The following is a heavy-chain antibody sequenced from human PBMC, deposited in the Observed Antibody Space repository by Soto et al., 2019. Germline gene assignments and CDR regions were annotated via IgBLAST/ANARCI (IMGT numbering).Heavy chain of an antibody. CDR1: GFTFSSYG. V-gene: IGHV3-30*18. CDR2: ISYDGSNK. J-gene: IGHJ6*02. D-gene: IGHD5-18*01. Sequence: QVQLVESGGGVVQPGRSLRLSCAASGFTFSSYGMHWVHQAPGKGLEWVAVISYDGSNKYYADSVKGRFTISRDNSKNTLYLQMNSLRAEDTAVYYCAKDPTPRIQLWLYRYYYYGMDVWGQGTTVTVSS. CDR3: AKDPTPRIQLWLYRYYYYGMDV.